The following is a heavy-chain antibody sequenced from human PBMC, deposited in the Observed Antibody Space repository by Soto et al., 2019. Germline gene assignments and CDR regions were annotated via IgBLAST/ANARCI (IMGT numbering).Heavy chain of an antibody. CDR2: ISYDGSNK. D-gene: IGHD6-13*01. J-gene: IGHJ4*02. CDR1: GFTFSSYA. V-gene: IGHV3-30-3*01. Sequence: QVQLVESGGGVVQPGRSLRLSCAASGFTFSSYAMHWVRQAPGKGLEWVAVISYDGSNKYYADSVKGRFTISRDNSKNTLYLQMNSLRAEDTAVYYCARESGDSWYLDYWGQGTLVTVSS. CDR3: ARESGDSWYLDY.